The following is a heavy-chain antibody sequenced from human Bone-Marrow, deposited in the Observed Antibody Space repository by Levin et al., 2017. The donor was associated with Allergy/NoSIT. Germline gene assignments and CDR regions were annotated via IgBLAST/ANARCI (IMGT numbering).Heavy chain of an antibody. V-gene: IGHV3-9*01. CDR2: ISWNSGSI. J-gene: IGHJ3*02. CDR3: AKDIGHFHENYYDSSGFAFDS. CDR1: GFTFDDYA. D-gene: IGHD3-22*01. Sequence: GGSLRLSCAASGFTFDDYAMHWVRQAPGKGLEWVSGISWNSGSIGYADSVKGRFTISRDNAKNSLYLQMNSLRAENTALYYCAKDIGHFHENYYDSSGFAFDSWGQGTMVTVSS.